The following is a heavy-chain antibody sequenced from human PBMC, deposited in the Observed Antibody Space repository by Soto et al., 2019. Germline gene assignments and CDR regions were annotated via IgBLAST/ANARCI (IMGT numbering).Heavy chain of an antibody. V-gene: IGHV3-15*07. J-gene: IGHJ6*02. CDR2: IKSKTDGGTT. Sequence: GGSLRLSCAASGFTFSNAWMNWVRQAPGKGLEWVGRIKSKTDGGTTDDAATVKGRFTISIDDSKNTLYLQMNRLKTEETAVYYCTTDRDLSHRPYYDYGMDVWGQGTTVTVSS. CDR3: TTDRDLSHRPYYDYGMDV. CDR1: GFTFSNAW.